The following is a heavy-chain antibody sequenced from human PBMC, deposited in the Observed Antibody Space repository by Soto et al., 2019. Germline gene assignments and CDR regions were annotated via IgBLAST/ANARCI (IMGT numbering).Heavy chain of an antibody. CDR1: GGTFSSYA. J-gene: IGHJ6*02. D-gene: IGHD3-10*01. Sequence: ASVKVSCKASGGTFSSYAISWVRQAPGQGLEWMGGIIPIFGTANYAQKFQGRVTITADESTSTAYMELSSLRSEDTAVYYCARYGSGSKRYPHYYYYYGMDVWGQGTTVTVSS. V-gene: IGHV1-69*13. CDR3: ARYGSGSKRYPHYYYYYGMDV. CDR2: IIPIFGTA.